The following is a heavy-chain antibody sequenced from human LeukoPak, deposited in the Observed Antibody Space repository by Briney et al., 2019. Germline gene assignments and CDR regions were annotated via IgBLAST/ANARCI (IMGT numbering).Heavy chain of an antibody. V-gene: IGHV3-23*01. CDR1: GFTFSSYA. CDR3: AKRRNSNSAGRYFGWLFDY. CDR2: ISGSGDFT. D-gene: IGHD3-9*01. Sequence: GGSLRLSCAASGFTFSSYAMSWVRQAPGKGLEWVSAISGSGDFTYYADSVKGRFTISRDNSKNTLYLQMNSLRAEDTAVYYCAKRRNSNSAGRYFGWLFDYWGQGTLVTVSS. J-gene: IGHJ4*02.